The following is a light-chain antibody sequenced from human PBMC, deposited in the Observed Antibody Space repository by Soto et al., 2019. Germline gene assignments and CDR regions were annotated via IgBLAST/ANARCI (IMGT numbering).Light chain of an antibody. CDR3: SSYAGSHTYEV. CDR2: DVI. V-gene: IGLV2-11*01. J-gene: IGLJ3*02. CDR1: SSDVGAYDF. Sequence: QSALTQPRSVSGSLGQSVTISCTGTSSDVGAYDFVSWYQQNPGKAPRLIIFDVIKRPSGVPDRFSGSKSDNTASLTISGLQSEDEADYHCSSYAGSHTYEVFGGGTKLTVL.